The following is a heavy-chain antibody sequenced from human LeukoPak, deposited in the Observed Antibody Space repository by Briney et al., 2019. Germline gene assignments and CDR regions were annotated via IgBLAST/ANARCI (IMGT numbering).Heavy chain of an antibody. CDR1: GGSISSYY. D-gene: IGHD3-3*01. Sequence: SETLSLTCTVSGGSISSYYWSWIRQPPGKGLEWIGYIYYSGSTNYNPSLKSRVTISVDTSKNQFSLKLSSVTAADTAVYYCARGNSDSWSGYYRNWFAHWGQGTLVTVSS. CDR3: ARGNSDSWSGYYRNWFAH. CDR2: IYYSGST. J-gene: IGHJ5*02. V-gene: IGHV4-59*01.